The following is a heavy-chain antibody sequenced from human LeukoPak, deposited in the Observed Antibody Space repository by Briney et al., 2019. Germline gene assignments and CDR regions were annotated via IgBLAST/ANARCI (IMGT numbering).Heavy chain of an antibody. CDR2: ISSSSSYI. D-gene: IGHD2-2*01. Sequence: GGSLRLSCAASGFTFSSYSMNWVRQAPGKGLEWVSSISSSSSYIYYADSVKGRFTISRDNSKSTLYLLMNSLRSEDTAVYYCARDRSTRYFDLWGRGTLVTVSS. V-gene: IGHV3-21*01. CDR3: ARDRSTRYFDL. J-gene: IGHJ2*01. CDR1: GFTFSSYS.